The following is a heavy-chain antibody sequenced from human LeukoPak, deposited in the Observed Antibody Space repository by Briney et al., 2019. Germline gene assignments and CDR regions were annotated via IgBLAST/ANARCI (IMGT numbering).Heavy chain of an antibody. CDR3: ARQFGLMRSYRHLDH. D-gene: IGHD3/OR15-3a*01. Sequence: PSETLSLTCSLPSGSISSYYWTWLRQPPGKTLQWIGNVYFNGDTNFNLSLKSRVTISVVTSNNQFSLKLTSVTAADTAVYYCARQFGLMRSYRHLDHWGPGILVTVSA. J-gene: IGHJ4*02. CDR1: SGSISSYY. V-gene: IGHV4-59*08. CDR2: VYFNGDT.